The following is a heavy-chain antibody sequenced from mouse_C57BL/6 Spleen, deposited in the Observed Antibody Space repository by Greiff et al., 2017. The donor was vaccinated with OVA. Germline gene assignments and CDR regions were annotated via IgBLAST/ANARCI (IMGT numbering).Heavy chain of an antibody. D-gene: IGHD2-2*01. CDR2: INPGSGGT. Sequence: QVQLQQSGAELVRPGTSVKVSCKASGYAFTNYLIEWVKQRPGQGLEWIGVINPGSGGTNYNEKFKGKATLTADKSSSTAYMQLSSLTSEDSAVYFCARWDYGYDGYFDVWGTGTTVTVSS. V-gene: IGHV1-54*01. J-gene: IGHJ1*03. CDR1: GYAFTNYL. CDR3: ARWDYGYDGYFDV.